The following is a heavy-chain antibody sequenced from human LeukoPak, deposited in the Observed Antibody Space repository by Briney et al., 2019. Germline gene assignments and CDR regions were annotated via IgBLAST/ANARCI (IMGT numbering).Heavy chain of an antibody. CDR3: AGARYCSSTSCYRVEY. D-gene: IGHD2-2*02. CDR1: GGSISSGGYS. V-gene: IGHV4-61*02. CDR2: IYTSGST. Sequence: SETLSLTCAVSGGSISSGGYSWSWIRQPAGKGLEWIGRIYTSGSTNYNPSLKSRVTISVDTSKNQFSLKLSSVTAADTAVYYCAGARYCSSTSCYRVEYWGQGTLVTVSS. J-gene: IGHJ4*02.